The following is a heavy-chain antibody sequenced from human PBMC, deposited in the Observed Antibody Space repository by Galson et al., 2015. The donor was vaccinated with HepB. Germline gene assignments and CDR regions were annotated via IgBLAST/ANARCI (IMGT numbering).Heavy chain of an antibody. J-gene: IGHJ5*02. CDR3: ARDTPPYCSSTSCYMGRWFDP. V-gene: IGHV3-30-3*01. D-gene: IGHD2-2*02. Sequence: SLRLSCAASGFTFSSYAMHWVRQAPGKGLEWVAVISYDGSNKYYADSVKGRFTISRDNSKNTLYLQMNSLRAEDTAVYYCARDTPPYCSSTSCYMGRWFDPWGQGTLVTVSS. CDR2: ISYDGSNK. CDR1: GFTFSSYA.